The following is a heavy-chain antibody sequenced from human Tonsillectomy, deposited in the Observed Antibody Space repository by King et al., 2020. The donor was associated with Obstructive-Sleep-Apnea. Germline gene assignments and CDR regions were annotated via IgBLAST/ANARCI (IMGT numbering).Heavy chain of an antibody. J-gene: IGHJ6*02. CDR1: GFTFSNYA. Sequence: VQLVESGGGVVQPGRSLRLSCAASGFTFSNYAMHWVRQAPGKGLEWVAVISSDGSNKYYADSVKGRFTISRDNSRNTLYLQMNSLRAEDTAVYYCARDMDDYGDYYYYYGMDVWGQGTTVTVSS. CDR3: ARDMDDYGDYYYYYGMDV. CDR2: ISSDGSNK. V-gene: IGHV3-30*04. D-gene: IGHD4-17*01.